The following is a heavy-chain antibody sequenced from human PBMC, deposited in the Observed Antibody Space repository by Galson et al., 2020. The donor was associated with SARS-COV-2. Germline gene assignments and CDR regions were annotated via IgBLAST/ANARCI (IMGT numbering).Heavy chain of an antibody. CDR3: ARGSSSSSPRYYYGMDV. J-gene: IGHJ6*02. CDR1: GGTFSSYA. V-gene: IGHV1-69*13. Sequence: SVKVSCKASGGTFSSYAISWVRQAPGQGLEWMGGIIPNFGTANYAQKFQGRVTITADESTSTAYMELSSLRSEDTAVYYCARGSSSSSPRYYYGMDVWGQGTTVTVSS. CDR2: IIPNFGTA. D-gene: IGHD6-6*01.